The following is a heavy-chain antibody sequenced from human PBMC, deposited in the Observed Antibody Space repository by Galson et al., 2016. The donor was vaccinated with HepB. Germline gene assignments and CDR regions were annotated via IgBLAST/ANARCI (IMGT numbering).Heavy chain of an antibody. CDR3: ARAYQYTLDH. CDR1: GLTFSRFW. D-gene: IGHD1-1*01. V-gene: IGHV3-7*04. J-gene: IGHJ4*02. Sequence: SLRLSCAASGLTFSRFWMTWVRQAPGKGLEWVANINQDGSEKHYLDSVRGRFTISRDNAKNSLYLQMNSPRAEDTAVYFCARAYQYTLDHWGQGTLVTVSS. CDR2: INQDGSEK.